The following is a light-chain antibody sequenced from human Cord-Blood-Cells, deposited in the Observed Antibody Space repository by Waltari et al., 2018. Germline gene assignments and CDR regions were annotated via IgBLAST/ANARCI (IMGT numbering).Light chain of an antibody. V-gene: IGLV2-14*01. CDR1: SRDVGGYNY. Sequence: QSSLTQPASVSGSPGQSITISCTGTSRDVGGYNYVSRYQQHPGKAPKLMIDDVSKRPSAVSNRFSGSKSGNTASLTISGLQAEDEADYYCSSYTSSSTWVFGGGTKLTVL. J-gene: IGLJ3*02. CDR3: SSYTSSSTWV. CDR2: DVS.